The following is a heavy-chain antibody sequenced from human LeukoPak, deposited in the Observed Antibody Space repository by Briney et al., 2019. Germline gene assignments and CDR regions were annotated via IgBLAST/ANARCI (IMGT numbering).Heavy chain of an antibody. CDR2: INHSGST. Sequence: SETLSLTCAVYGGSFSGYYWSWIRQPPGKGLEWIGEINHSGSTNYNPSLKSRVTISVDTSKDQFSLKLSSVTAADTAVYYCARGSWHWFDPWGQGTLVTVSS. CDR1: GGSFSGYY. J-gene: IGHJ5*02. V-gene: IGHV4-34*01. D-gene: IGHD6-13*01. CDR3: ARGSWHWFDP.